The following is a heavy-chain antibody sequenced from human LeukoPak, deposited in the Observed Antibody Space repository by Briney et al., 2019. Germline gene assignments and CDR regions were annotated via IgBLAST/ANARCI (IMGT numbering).Heavy chain of an antibody. D-gene: IGHD5-18*01. CDR1: GFXFSSFW. CDR2: INKDGSSI. Sequence: GGSLRLSCVASGFXFSSFWIHWVRQVPGEGLVWLSRINKDGSSITYADSVKGRFTISRDNAKNTLYLQMNSLRAEDTSVYYCARGYTYGSIDYWGQGTLVTVSS. CDR3: ARGYTYGSIDY. V-gene: IGHV3-74*03. J-gene: IGHJ4*02.